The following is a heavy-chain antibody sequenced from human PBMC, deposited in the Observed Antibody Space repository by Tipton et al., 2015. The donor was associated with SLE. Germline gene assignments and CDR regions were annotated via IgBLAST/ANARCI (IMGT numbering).Heavy chain of an antibody. V-gene: IGHV4-39*07. D-gene: IGHD3-10*01. CDR2: IYYSGST. CDR3: ASKGGSGSYYPN. Sequence: TLSLTCTVSGGSITSSSYYWGWIRQPPGKGLEWIGSIYYSGSTYYNPSLKSRVTISVDTSKNQFSLKVSSVTAADTAVYYCASKGGSGSYYPNWGQGTLVTVSS. J-gene: IGHJ4*02. CDR1: GGSITSSSYY.